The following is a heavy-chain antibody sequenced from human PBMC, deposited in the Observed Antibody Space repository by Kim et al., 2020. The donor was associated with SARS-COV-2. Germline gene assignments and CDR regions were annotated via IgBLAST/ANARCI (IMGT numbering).Heavy chain of an antibody. CDR3: ARRPYSGGHWDP. V-gene: IGHV4-39*01. CDR2: FYFGGST. CDR1: GGSITSGTDY. J-gene: IGHJ5*02. D-gene: IGHD2-21*02. Sequence: SETLSLTCTVSGGSITSGTDYWGWLRQPPGKGLEWIGNFYFGGSTYFNPSLKSRVTISVDTTKSQFSLRLNSVTAGDTAVYYCARRPYSGGHWDPWGQGTL.